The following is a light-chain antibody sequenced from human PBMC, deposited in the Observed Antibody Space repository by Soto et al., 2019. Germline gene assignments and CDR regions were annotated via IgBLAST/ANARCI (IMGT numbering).Light chain of an antibody. CDR2: AAS. CDR3: QQYGDPPYT. V-gene: IGKV1-39*01. CDR1: QSISRY. Sequence: DIQMTQSPSSLSASVGDRVTITCRASQSISRYLTWCQQRPGKAPKLLIYAASTLQSEVPSRFTGSGSGTEFTLTISSLQPEDFAVYYCQQYGDPPYTFGQGTRVEIK. J-gene: IGKJ2*01.